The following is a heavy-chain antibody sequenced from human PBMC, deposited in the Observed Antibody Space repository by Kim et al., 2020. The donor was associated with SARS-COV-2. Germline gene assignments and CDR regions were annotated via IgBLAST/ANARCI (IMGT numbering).Heavy chain of an antibody. J-gene: IGHJ6*02. CDR3: ARQEGGDQPGYYYYGMDV. CDR2: IYPGDSDT. Sequence: GESLKISCKGSGYSFTSYWIGWVRQMPGKGLEWMGIIYPGDSDTRYSPSFQGQVTISADKSISTAYLQWSSLKASDTAMYYCARQEGGDQPGYYYYGMDVWGQGTTVTVSS. D-gene: IGHD2-21*02. CDR1: GYSFTSYW. V-gene: IGHV5-51*01.